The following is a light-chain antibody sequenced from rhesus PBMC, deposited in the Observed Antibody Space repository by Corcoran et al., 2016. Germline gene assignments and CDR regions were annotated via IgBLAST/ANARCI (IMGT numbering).Light chain of an antibody. J-gene: IGKJ4*01. CDR3: QQYDDLPLT. CDR1: QDISSW. CDR2: FAS. V-gene: IGKV1-19*01. Sequence: DIQMTQSPSSLSASVGDKVTITCHASQDISSWLAWYQHKPWKAPKPLIDFASSLQSGVPSRFSGRGSGPDYTLTINSLQSEYFATYYCQQYDDLPLTFGGGTKVELK.